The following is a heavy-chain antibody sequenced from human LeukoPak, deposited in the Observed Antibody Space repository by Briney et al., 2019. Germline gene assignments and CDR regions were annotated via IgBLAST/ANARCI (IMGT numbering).Heavy chain of an antibody. V-gene: IGHV3-48*04. Sequence: PGGSLRLSCAASGFSFSSYSMNWVRQAPGQGLDWISYISSGSSTIYYADSVKGRFTISRDNAKNSLYLQMNSLRAEDTAVYYCARSPDYYDSSGTFAYWGQGTLVTVSS. CDR2: ISSGSSTI. J-gene: IGHJ4*02. D-gene: IGHD3-22*01. CDR1: GFSFSSYS. CDR3: ARSPDYYDSSGTFAY.